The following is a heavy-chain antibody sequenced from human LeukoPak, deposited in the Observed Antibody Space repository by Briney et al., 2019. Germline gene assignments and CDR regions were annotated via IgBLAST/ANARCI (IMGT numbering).Heavy chain of an antibody. Sequence: SETLSLTCTVSADSLSSGGHYWAWIRQFPGKGLESIGFIHHSGRSRHNPSLKDRVAISVDTSRKQFALKLSSVTAADTAMYYCARGGYRFGGFYFDYWGQGIQVIVSS. CDR2: IHHSGRS. D-gene: IGHD2-15*01. CDR1: ADSLSSGGHY. V-gene: IGHV4-31*03. J-gene: IGHJ4*02. CDR3: ARGGYRFGGFYFDY.